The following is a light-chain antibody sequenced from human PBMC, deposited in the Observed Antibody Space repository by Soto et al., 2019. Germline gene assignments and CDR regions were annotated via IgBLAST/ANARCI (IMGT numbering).Light chain of an antibody. Sequence: EIVLTQSPGTLSLSPGERATLSCRASQSVSSEYLAWYQQKPGQGPRPLMYGASNRATGIPDGFSGSGSGTDFTLTISRLEPEDFAVYYCQQYDSQPRTFGQGTKVEIK. CDR3: QQYDSQPRT. J-gene: IGKJ1*01. CDR2: GAS. V-gene: IGKV3-20*01. CDR1: QSVSSEY.